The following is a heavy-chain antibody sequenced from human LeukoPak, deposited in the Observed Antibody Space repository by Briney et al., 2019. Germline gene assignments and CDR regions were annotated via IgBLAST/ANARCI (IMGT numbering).Heavy chain of an antibody. CDR2: ISYDGSDK. Sequence: GGSLRLSCEVSGFAFSTYAFHWVRQAPGEGLQWVALISYDGSDKYYADSVKGRFTISRDNSKNTLYLQMNSLRPEDTAVYFCARDGRVYAKGNYFDLWGRGTLVTVSS. CDR1: GFAFSTYA. J-gene: IGHJ2*01. CDR3: ARDGRVYAKGNYFDL. D-gene: IGHD2-8*01. V-gene: IGHV3-30*01.